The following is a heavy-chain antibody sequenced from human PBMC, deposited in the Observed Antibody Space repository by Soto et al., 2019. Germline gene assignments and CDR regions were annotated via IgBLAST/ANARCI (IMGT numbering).Heavy chain of an antibody. Sequence: QVQLVESGGGVVQPGRSLRLSWAASGFSFSSYAMHWVRQAPGKGLEWVASISYGGTNKYYADSVKGRFTISRDNSENTLYLQMNSLRPEDTAVMYCASAGGGGFNSIFVLGYWGLGTLVAVSS. J-gene: IGHJ4*02. D-gene: IGHD3-3*01. V-gene: IGHV3-30-3*01. CDR1: GFSFSSYA. CDR3: ASAGGGGFNSIFVLGY. CDR2: ISYGGTNK.